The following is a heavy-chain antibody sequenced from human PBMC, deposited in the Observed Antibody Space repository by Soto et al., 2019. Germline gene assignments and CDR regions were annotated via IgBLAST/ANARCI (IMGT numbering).Heavy chain of an antibody. J-gene: IGHJ4*02. CDR2: INHSGST. CDR3: ARGSKARYYYGSGSYPRY. V-gene: IGHV4-34*01. Sequence: PSETLSLTCVVYGGSFSGYYWSWIRQPPGKGLEWIGEINHSGSTNYNPSLKSRVTISVDTSKNQFSLKLSSVTAADTAVYYCARGSKARYYYGSGSYPRYWGQGTLVTVSS. D-gene: IGHD3-10*01. CDR1: GGSFSGYY.